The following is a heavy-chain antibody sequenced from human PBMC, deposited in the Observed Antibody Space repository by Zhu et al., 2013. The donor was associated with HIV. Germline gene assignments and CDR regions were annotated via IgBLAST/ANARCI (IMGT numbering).Heavy chain of an antibody. J-gene: IGHJ4*02. D-gene: IGHD2-21*02. Sequence: QVQLVQSGAEVKKPGSSVKVSCKASRGTFNTYAISWVRQAPGQRLEWMGGIIPLFGTTIYAQKFQGRVTITADESTSTAYMELSSLRSDDTAFFYCATERPPTDCVGDCDRPYAYWGQGTLVTVSS. V-gene: IGHV1-69*01. CDR3: ATERPPTDCVGDCDRPYAY. CDR2: IIPLFGTT. CDR1: RGTFNTYA.